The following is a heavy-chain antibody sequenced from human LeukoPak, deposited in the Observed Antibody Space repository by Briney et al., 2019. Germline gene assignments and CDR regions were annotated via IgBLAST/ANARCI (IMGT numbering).Heavy chain of an antibody. Sequence: PSQTLSLTCTVSGGSISSGDYYWSWIRQPPGKGLEWIGYIYYSGSTYYNPSLKSRVTISVDTSKNQFSLKLSSVTAADTAVYYCARGRITMITYFDYWGQETLVTVSS. J-gene: IGHJ4*02. CDR2: IYYSGST. CDR1: GGSISSGDYY. CDR3: ARGRITMITYFDY. D-gene: IGHD3-22*01. V-gene: IGHV4-30-4*01.